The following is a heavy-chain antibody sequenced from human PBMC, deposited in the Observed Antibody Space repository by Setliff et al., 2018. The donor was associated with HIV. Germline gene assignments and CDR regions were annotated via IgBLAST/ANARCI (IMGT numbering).Heavy chain of an antibody. Sequence: PSETLSLTCTVSGGSISSGSYYWSWIRQPAGKGLEWIGHIYTSGSTNYNPSLKSRVTISVDTSTNQFSLKLSSVTAADTAVYYCARAPGAYYYDSSGYPIGIRFDYWGQGTLVTVSS. CDR1: GGSISSGSYY. J-gene: IGHJ4*02. V-gene: IGHV4-61*09. CDR2: IYTSGST. D-gene: IGHD3-22*01. CDR3: ARAPGAYYYDSSGYPIGIRFDY.